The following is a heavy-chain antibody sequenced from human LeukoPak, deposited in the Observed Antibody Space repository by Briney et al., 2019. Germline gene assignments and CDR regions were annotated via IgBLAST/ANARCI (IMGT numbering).Heavy chain of an antibody. CDR2: IYYSGST. D-gene: IGHD3-10*01. Sequence: ETLSLTCTVSGGSISSSSYYWGWIHQPPGKGLEWIGSIYYSGSTYYNPSLKSRVTISVDTSKNQFSLKLSSVTAADTAVYYCARLDYYGSGSYSWGQGTLVTVSS. CDR3: ARLDYYGSGSYS. CDR1: GGSISSSSYY. J-gene: IGHJ5*02. V-gene: IGHV4-39*01.